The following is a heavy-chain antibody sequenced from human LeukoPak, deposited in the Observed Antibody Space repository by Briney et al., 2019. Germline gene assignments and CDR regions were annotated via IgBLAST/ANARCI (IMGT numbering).Heavy chain of an antibody. J-gene: IGHJ5*02. CDR3: ARVLIAAAGTKGFDP. V-gene: IGHV4-59*01. D-gene: IGHD6-13*01. CDR2: IYYSGST. Sequence: SETLSLTCTVSGGSISSYYWSWIRQPPGKGLEWIGYIYYSGSTNYNPSLKSRVTISVDTSKNQFSLKLSSVAAADTAVYYCARVLIAAAGTKGFDPWGQGTLVTVSS. CDR1: GGSISSYY.